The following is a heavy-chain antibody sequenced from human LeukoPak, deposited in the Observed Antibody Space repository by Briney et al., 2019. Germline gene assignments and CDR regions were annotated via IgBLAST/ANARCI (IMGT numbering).Heavy chain of an antibody. CDR2: INQDGSEK. V-gene: IGHV3-7*01. CDR1: GFTLSNSW. Sequence: GGSLRLSCAASGFTLSNSWMSWVRQAPGKGLEWVANINQDGSEKYYVDSVKGRFTISRDNARNSLYLQMSSLRAEDTAMYYCARDETWGQGTLVTVSS. CDR3: ARDET. J-gene: IGHJ5*02.